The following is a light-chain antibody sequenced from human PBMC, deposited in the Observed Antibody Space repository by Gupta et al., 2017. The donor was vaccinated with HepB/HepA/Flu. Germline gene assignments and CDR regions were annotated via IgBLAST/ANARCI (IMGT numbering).Light chain of an antibody. J-gene: IGKJ1*01. Sequence: DIVMTQSPDSLAVSLRERAPINCKSSQSVLYSPNNKNYLAWYQQKPGQPPKLLIYWASTRESGVPDRFSGSGSGTDFTLTISSLQAEDVAVYYCQQDYSTPRTFGQGTKVEIK. CDR1: QSVLYSPNNKNY. CDR2: WAS. V-gene: IGKV4-1*01. CDR3: QQDYSTPRT.